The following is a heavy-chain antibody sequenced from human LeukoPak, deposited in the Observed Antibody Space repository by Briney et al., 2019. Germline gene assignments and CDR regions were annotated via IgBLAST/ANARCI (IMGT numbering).Heavy chain of an antibody. CDR3: VRDQLASGSYSSGERVH. V-gene: IGHV1-18*01. J-gene: IGHJ4*02. CDR2: ISSNNGNT. D-gene: IGHD1-26*01. Sequence: ASVKVSCKASGYTFTSYGISWVRQAPGQGLEWMGWISSNNGNTNYRQNLQGRLTMTTDTSTSTAYMELRSLRSDDTAVYYCVRDQLASGSYSSGERVHWGQGALVIVSS. CDR1: GYTFTSYG.